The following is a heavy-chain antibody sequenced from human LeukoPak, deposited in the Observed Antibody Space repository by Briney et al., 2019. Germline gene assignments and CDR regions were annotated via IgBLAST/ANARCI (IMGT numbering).Heavy chain of an antibody. CDR2: INPNSGGT. D-gene: IGHD3-22*01. V-gene: IGHV1-2*04. Sequence: GASVKVSCKASGYTFTGYYMHWVRQAPGQGLEWMGWINPNSGGTNYAQKFQGWVTMTRDTSISTAYMELSRLGSDDTAVYYCARNYYDSSGRDYGMDVWGQGTTVTVSS. CDR1: GYTFTGYY. J-gene: IGHJ6*02. CDR3: ARNYYDSSGRDYGMDV.